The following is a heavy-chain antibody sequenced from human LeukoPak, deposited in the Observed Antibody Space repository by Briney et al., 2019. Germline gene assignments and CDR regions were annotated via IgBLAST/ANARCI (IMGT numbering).Heavy chain of an antibody. J-gene: IGHJ4*02. D-gene: IGHD4-17*01. Sequence: PGRSLRLSCTASGFTFSSYGMHWVRQAPGKGLEWVAVISYDGSNKYYADSVKGRFTISRDNSKNTLYVQMNSLRAEDTAVYYCAKDYGLDYWGQGTLVTVSS. V-gene: IGHV3-30*18. CDR3: AKDYGLDY. CDR1: GFTFSSYG. CDR2: ISYDGSNK.